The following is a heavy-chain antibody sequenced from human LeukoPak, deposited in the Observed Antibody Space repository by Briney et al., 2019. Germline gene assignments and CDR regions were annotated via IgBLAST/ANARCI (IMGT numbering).Heavy chain of an antibody. CDR1: GGSFSGYY. Sequence: PSETLSLTCAVYGGSFSGYYWSWIRQPPGKGLEWIGEINHSGSTNYNPSLKSRVTISVDTSKNQFSLKLSSVTTADTAVYYCARGRYYYGSGSYQGWFDPWGQGTLVTVSS. CDR3: ARGRYYYGSGSYQGWFDP. J-gene: IGHJ5*02. CDR2: INHSGST. D-gene: IGHD3-10*01. V-gene: IGHV4-34*01.